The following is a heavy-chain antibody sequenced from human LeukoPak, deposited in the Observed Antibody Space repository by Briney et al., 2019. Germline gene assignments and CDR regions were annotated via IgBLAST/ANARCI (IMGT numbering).Heavy chain of an antibody. J-gene: IGHJ4*02. CDR1: GFTFSSYA. Sequence: GGSLRLSCAASGFTFSSYAMSWVRQAPGKGLEGVSPISGSGSSTYYADSVKGRFTISRDNSKNTLYLQMNSLRAEDTAVYYCAKGVAVASPYYFDYWGQGTLVTVSS. CDR2: ISGSGSST. D-gene: IGHD6-19*01. CDR3: AKGVAVASPYYFDY. V-gene: IGHV3-23*01.